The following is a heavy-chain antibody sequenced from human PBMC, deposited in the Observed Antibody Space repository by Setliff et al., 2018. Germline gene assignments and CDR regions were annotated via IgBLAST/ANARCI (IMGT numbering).Heavy chain of an antibody. Sequence: GASVKVSCKASGYTFTNYAIHWVRQAPGKRLEWMGWINAVNGDTKYSQDFQGRVTIIRDTSASTAYMDLSSLRSDDMAVYYCARGRPTANPYYYYYMDVWGKGTTVTVSS. J-gene: IGHJ6*03. D-gene: IGHD4-4*01. CDR2: INAVNGDT. V-gene: IGHV1-3*03. CDR3: ARGRPTANPYYYYYMDV. CDR1: GYTFTNYA.